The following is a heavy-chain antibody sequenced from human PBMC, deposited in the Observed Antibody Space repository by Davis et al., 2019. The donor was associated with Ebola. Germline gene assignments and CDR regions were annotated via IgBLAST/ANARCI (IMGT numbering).Heavy chain of an antibody. CDR1: GFTFSSYA. CDR2: IYYSGSN. J-gene: IGHJ6*02. V-gene: IGHV4-59*01. Sequence: GSLRLSCAASGFTFSSYAMSWIRQPPGKGLEWIGYIYYSGSNKYNPSLKSRVTMSVDTSKNQFSLKVRSVTAADTAVYYCARQNGDSRFDYYYGMDVWGQGTTVTVSS. D-gene: IGHD4-17*01. CDR3: ARQNGDSRFDYYYGMDV.